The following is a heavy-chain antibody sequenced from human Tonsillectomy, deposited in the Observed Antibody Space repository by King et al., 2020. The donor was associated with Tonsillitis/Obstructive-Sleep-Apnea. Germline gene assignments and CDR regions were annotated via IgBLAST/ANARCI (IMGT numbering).Heavy chain of an antibody. J-gene: IGHJ2*01. CDR3: AKDGSSGAYWYFDL. Sequence: VQLVESGGGLVQSGRSLRLSCAASGFTFDDYAMHWVRQAPGKGLEWVSGISWNSGSIDYADSVKGRFTISRDNAKNSLYWQMNSLRAEDTALCYCAKDGSSGAYWYFDLWGRGTLVTVSS. CDR2: ISWNSGSI. CDR1: GFTFDDYA. D-gene: IGHD3-10*01. V-gene: IGHV3-9*01.